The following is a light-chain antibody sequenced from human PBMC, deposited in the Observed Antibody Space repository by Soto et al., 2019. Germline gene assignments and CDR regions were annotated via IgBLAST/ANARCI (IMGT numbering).Light chain of an antibody. V-gene: IGLV1-40*01. CDR3: QYYDTCLHNYV. CDR2: GDN. CDR1: TSNSGAPYD. J-gene: IGLJ1*01. Sequence: QSVLTHPHSVSGAPGHRVSISSPWGTSNSGAPYDVHWYQHLPGTAPKLRIYGDNNRPSGVPDRFSGSKYGTSASLAITRMQAEDEADYYCQYYDTCLHNYVVGPGTKVTVL.